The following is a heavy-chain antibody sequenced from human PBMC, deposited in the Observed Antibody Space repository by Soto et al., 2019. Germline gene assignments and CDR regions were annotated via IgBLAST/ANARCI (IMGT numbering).Heavy chain of an antibody. CDR1: GFTFSSYA. D-gene: IGHD4-17*01. J-gene: IGHJ4*02. Sequence: EVQLLESGGGLVQPGGSLRLSCAASGFTFSSYAMSWVRQAPGKGLEWVSAISGSGGSTYYADSVKGRFTISRDNSKNTLYLQMNSLRAEDTAVYYCAPGHDYGDPILWDYWGQGTLVTVS. V-gene: IGHV3-23*01. CDR3: APGHDYGDPILWDY. CDR2: ISGSGGST.